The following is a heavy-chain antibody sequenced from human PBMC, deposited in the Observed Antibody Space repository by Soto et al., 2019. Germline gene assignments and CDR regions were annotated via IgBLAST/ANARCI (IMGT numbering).Heavy chain of an antibody. CDR2: INPTSRGT. J-gene: IGHJ5*02. CDR1: GYTFTDYF. V-gene: IGHV1-2*02. Sequence: ASVKVSCKASGYTFTDYFIHWVRQAPGQGFEWMGWINPTSRGTNYAQKFQGRVTMTRDTTNSTAYIELRWMRSDDTAVYYCARVTRKAGNWSAPWGQGTMVTVSS. CDR3: ARVTRKAGNWSAP.